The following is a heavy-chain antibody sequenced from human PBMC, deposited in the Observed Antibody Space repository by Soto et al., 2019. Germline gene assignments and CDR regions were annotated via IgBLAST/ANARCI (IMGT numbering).Heavy chain of an antibody. V-gene: IGHV3-73*01. J-gene: IGHJ6*02. CDR1: GFTVSGSA. CDR3: ARGDSSGWYSYYYYYGMDV. D-gene: IGHD6-19*01. Sequence: GGSLRLSCAASGFTVSGSAVHWVRQASGKGLEWVGRIRSKTNSYATAYAASVKGRFTISRDNAKNTLYLQMNSLRAEDTAVYYCARGDSSGWYSYYYYYGMDVWGQGTTVTVSS. CDR2: IRSKTNSYAT.